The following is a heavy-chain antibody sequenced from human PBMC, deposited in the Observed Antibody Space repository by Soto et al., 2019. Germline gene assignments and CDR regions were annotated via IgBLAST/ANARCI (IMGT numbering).Heavy chain of an antibody. CDR2: TNPDGSEK. V-gene: IGHV3-7*01. D-gene: IGHD5-12*01. CDR1: GFTFSNYW. CDR3: ARGYSGYAY. J-gene: IGHJ4*02. Sequence: GGSLRLSCAASGFTFSNYWMGWVRQAPGKGLEWVANTNPDGSEKYYVDSVKGRFTISRDSAKDSLYLQMNSLRAEDTAVYYCARGYSGYAYWGQGALVTVSS.